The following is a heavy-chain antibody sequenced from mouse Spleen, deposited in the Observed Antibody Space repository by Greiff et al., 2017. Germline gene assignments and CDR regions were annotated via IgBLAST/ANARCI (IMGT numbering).Heavy chain of an antibody. D-gene: IGHD1-1*01. CDR2: INYDGSST. CDR3: AREGSYGFAY. CDR1: GFTFSDYY. V-gene: IGHV5-16*01. Sequence: EVNVVESEGGLVQPGSSMKLSCTASGFTFSDYYMAWVRQVPEKGLEWVANINYDGSSTYYLDSLKSRFIISRDNAKNILYLQMSSLKSEDTATYYCAREGSYGFAYWGQGTLVTVSA. J-gene: IGHJ3*01.